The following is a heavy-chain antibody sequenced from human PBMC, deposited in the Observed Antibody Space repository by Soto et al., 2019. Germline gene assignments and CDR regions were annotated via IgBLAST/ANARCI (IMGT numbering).Heavy chain of an antibody. D-gene: IGHD2-21*01. J-gene: IGHJ3*02. CDR3: ATGMGDALDAFDI. CDR1: GGTFSSYT. CDR2: IIPILGIA. Sequence: PSVKVSCKASGGTFSSYTISWVRQAPGQGLEWMGRIIPILGIANYAQKFQGRVTITADKSTSTAYMELSSLRSEDTAVYYCATGMGDALDAFDIWGQGTMVTVSS. V-gene: IGHV1-69*02.